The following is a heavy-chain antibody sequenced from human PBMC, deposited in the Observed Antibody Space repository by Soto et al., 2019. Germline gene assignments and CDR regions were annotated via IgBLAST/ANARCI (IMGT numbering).Heavy chain of an antibody. CDR2: IHYSGST. J-gene: IGHJ4*02. D-gene: IGHD4-17*01. Sequence: QVQLQESGPGLVKPSETLSLTCTVSGGSVSSDTFYWSWVRQPPGKGLEWIGYIHYSGSTNYNPPLKSRVTLSVDTSKNQFSLKLSSVTAADTAVYYCARDEYGRTLDYWGQGTLVTVSS. CDR3: ARDEYGRTLDY. CDR1: GGSVSSDTFY. V-gene: IGHV4-61*01.